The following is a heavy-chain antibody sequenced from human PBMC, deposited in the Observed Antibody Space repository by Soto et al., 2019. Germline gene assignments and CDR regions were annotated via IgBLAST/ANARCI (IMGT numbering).Heavy chain of an antibody. CDR2: IFYLGSS. V-gene: IGHV4-39*01. CDR1: GDSIISSDFY. Sequence: SETLSLTCTVSGDSIISSDFYWGWARQPPGKGLEWIGSIFYLGSSYYNPSLKSRVTMSVDTSKNQFSLRLRSVTAADTALYFCARHSLALRKNNWFDPWGQGIMVTVSS. CDR3: ARHSLALRKNNWFDP. J-gene: IGHJ5*02. D-gene: IGHD3-3*02.